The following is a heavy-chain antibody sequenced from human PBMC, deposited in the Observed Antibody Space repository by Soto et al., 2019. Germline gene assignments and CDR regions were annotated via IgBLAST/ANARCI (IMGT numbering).Heavy chain of an antibody. CDR1: GFTFSSYA. Sequence: GGSLRLSCAASGFTFSSYAMHWVRQAPGKGLEWVAVISYDGSNKYYADSVKGRFTISRDNSKNTLYLQMNSLRAEDTAVYYCARDRDYYGSGFDYWGQGTLVTVSS. CDR2: ISYDGSNK. D-gene: IGHD3-10*01. CDR3: ARDRDYYGSGFDY. V-gene: IGHV3-30-3*01. J-gene: IGHJ4*02.